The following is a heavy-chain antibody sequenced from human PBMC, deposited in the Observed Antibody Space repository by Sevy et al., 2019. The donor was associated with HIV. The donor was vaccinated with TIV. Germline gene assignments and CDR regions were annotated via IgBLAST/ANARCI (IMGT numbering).Heavy chain of an antibody. D-gene: IGHD2-8*01. CDR3: AREGCTKPHDY. V-gene: IGHV3-23*01. Sequence: GGSPRLSCAASGFTFSKYPMSWVRQPPGKGLEWVSTLSFGCGEINYADSVKGRFTISRDNSKSSVYLQMNNLRPEDTAVYYCAREGCTKPHDYWGQGTLVTVSS. CDR2: LSFGCGEI. CDR1: GFTFSKYP. J-gene: IGHJ4*02.